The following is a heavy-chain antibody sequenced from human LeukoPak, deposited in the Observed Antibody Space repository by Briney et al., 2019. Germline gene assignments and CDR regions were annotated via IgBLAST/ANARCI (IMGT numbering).Heavy chain of an antibody. D-gene: IGHD3-22*01. J-gene: IGHJ3*02. V-gene: IGHV3-7*01. CDR1: GFTLSSYW. CDR3: ARDRGTYYYDTSSHYAPFDI. Sequence: GGSLRLYCAACGFTLSSYWMIGLRQAPGKGLEGGANIKQDGSEKYYVDSVKGRFTSSRDTAKHYLYLQMKSLSAEDTAVYYCARDRGTYYYDTSSHYAPFDISGPGTMVTVSS. CDR2: IKQDGSEK.